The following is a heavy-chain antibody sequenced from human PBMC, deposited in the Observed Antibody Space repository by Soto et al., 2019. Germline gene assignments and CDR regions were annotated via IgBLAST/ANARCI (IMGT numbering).Heavy chain of an antibody. CDR3: ARLRGMATPNFDY. Sequence: SETLSLTCTVSGGSITNDDKYWGWIRQSPGKGLDWIGTIHYSGSTYYNPSLKSRVTISVDASRTQFSLKLRSVTAADTAVYYCARLRGMATPNFDYWGQGTLVTVSS. D-gene: IGHD5-12*01. CDR1: GGSITNDDKY. CDR2: IHYSGST. V-gene: IGHV4-39*01. J-gene: IGHJ4*02.